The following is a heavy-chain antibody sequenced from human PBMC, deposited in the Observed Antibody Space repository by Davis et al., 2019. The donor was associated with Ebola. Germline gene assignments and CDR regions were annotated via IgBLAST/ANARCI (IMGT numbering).Heavy chain of an antibody. V-gene: IGHV3-23*01. D-gene: IGHD2/OR15-2a*01. Sequence: PGGSLRLPCAASASTTSTYTMTWVRYTPGKGLEWVLGISGNGGSTDYADSVKGRFTISRDNSRGTLYLQMNSLRVEDTANYYCVKDSSNIWFDIWGQGTLVTVSS. CDR3: VKDSSNIWFDI. CDR1: ASTTSTYT. J-gene: IGHJ3*02. CDR2: ISGNGGST.